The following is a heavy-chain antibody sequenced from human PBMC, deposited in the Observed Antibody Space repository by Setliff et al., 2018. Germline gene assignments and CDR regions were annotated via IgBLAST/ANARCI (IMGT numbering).Heavy chain of an antibody. Sequence: PSETLSLTCAVSGASIRQTSYFWTWVRQPAGKGLEWIGHFHTGGSTNYNRSLRSRVSISVDTSKNQFSLKLSSVTAADTATYYCARAGPTVTFFRVLVISWWDPWGQGSLVTVSS. V-gene: IGHV4-61*09. D-gene: IGHD3-3*01. J-gene: IGHJ5*02. CDR2: FHTGGST. CDR3: ARAGPTVTFFRVLVISWWDP. CDR1: GASIRQTSYF.